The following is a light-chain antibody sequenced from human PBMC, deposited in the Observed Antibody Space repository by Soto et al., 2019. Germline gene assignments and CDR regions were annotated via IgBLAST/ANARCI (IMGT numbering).Light chain of an antibody. V-gene: IGKV3-20*01. CDR3: QQYGSSPQT. J-gene: IGKJ1*01. Sequence: DIVLTQSPGTLSLSPGERAALSCRASQSVSSSSLAWYQQKPGQAPRLLVYGASSRATGVPDRFSGSGSRTDFTRIISSLRPEDFARYFCQQYGSSPQTFGQGTKVESK. CDR2: GAS. CDR1: QSVSSSS.